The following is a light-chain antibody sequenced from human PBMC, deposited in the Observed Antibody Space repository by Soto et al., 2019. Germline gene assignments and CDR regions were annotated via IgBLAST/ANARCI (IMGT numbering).Light chain of an antibody. CDR3: QQYGDSPRGT. CDR2: DAS. Sequence: EVVLTQSPASLSLSPGERATLSCGASQIVSSNYLAWYQQKPGLAPRLLIYDASTMATGVPDRFRGSGSGTDFTITINRLEPEDSAVYYCQQYGDSPRGTFGGGTKVEIK. CDR1: QIVSSNY. J-gene: IGKJ4*01. V-gene: IGKV3D-20*01.